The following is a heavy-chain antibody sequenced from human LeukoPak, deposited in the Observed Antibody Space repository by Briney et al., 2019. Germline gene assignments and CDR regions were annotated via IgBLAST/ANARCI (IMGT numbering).Heavy chain of an antibody. V-gene: IGHV3-23*01. Sequence: QAGGSLRLSCAASGFTFSSFAMSWVRQAPGKGLEWVSAISAYDGSAYYGDPVRGRFTISRDNSKNTLFLQMNSLRVEDTAVYYCAKGGTRGSWYHFDSWGQGTLVTVSS. CDR2: ISAYDGSA. J-gene: IGHJ4*02. CDR1: GFTFSSFA. CDR3: AKGGTRGSWYHFDS. D-gene: IGHD6-13*01.